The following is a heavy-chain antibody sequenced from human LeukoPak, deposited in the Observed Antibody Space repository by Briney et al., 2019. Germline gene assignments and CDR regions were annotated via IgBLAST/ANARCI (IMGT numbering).Heavy chain of an antibody. D-gene: IGHD2-15*01. J-gene: IGHJ6*03. V-gene: IGHV4-39*01. CDR3: ATLPRSTRSYYYDYMDV. CDR1: GGSISSSSYY. Sequence: SETLSLTCTVSGGSISSSSYYWGWIRQPPGKGLEWIGSIYYSGSTYYNPSLKSRVTISVDTSKNQFFLKLSSVTAADTAVYYCATLPRSTRSYYYDYMDVWGKGTTVTVSS. CDR2: IYYSGST.